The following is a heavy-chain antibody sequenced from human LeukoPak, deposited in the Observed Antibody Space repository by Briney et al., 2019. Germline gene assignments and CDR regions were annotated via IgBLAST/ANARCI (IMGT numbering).Heavy chain of an antibody. D-gene: IGHD2-2*01. J-gene: IGHJ2*01. CDR1: GFPFNLYG. CDR2: ISGLNDDM. V-gene: IGHV3-21*01. CDR3: ARRGSYCSSTRCYDTLGYFDL. Sequence: GGSLRLSCAASGFPFNLYGMTWVRQAPGKGLELVSLISGLNDDMYYADSVKGRFTISRVNAKNSLYLEMNSLTAEDTAVYYCARRGSYCSSTRCYDTLGYFDLWGRGTLVTVSS.